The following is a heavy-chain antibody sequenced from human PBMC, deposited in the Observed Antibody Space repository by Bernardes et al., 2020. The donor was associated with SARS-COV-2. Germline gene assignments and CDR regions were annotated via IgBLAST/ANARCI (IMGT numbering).Heavy chain of an antibody. CDR2: INPNSGGT. V-gene: IGHV1-2*02. CDR3: ARALMVRGVIIPETAYYYYYGMDV. D-gene: IGHD3-10*01. Sequence: ASPKVVCKASRYTLTGNYMGWVRQAPGQGLEWMGWINPNSGGTNYAQKFQGRVTMTRDTSISTAYMELSRLRSDDTAVYYCARALMVRGVIIPETAYYYYYGMDVWGQGTTVTVSS. J-gene: IGHJ6*02. CDR1: RYTLTGNY.